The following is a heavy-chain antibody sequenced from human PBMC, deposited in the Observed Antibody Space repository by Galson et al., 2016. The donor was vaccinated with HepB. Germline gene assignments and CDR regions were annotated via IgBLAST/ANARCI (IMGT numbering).Heavy chain of an antibody. CDR3: AKWGGSSITIFGVYYFDY. CDR2: ISNEGTYK. J-gene: IGHJ4*02. Sequence: SLRLSCAASGFTFSNYAMYWVRQAPGKGLEWVAVISNEGTYKYYIDSVKGRLTISRDNSKNTLYLQMDTLRVEDTAVYYCAKWGGSSITIFGVYYFDYWGQGTLVTVSS. D-gene: IGHD3-3*01. CDR1: GFTFSNYA. V-gene: IGHV3-30*18.